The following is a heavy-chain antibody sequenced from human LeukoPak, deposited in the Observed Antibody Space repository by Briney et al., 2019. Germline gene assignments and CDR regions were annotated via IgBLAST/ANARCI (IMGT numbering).Heavy chain of an antibody. CDR1: GGTFSSYA. J-gene: IGHJ4*02. V-gene: IGHV1-69*13. D-gene: IGHD5-18*01. CDR3: ASLDTAMAGGEVAY. CDR2: IIPIFGTA. Sequence: ASVKGSCKASGGTFSSYAISWVRQAPGQGLEWMGGIIPIFGTANYAQKFQGRVTITADESTSTAYMALSSLRSEDTAVYYCASLDTAMAGGEVAYWGQGTLVTVSS.